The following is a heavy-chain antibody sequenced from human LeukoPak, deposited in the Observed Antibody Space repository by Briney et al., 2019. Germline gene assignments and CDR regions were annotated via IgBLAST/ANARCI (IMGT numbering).Heavy chain of an antibody. D-gene: IGHD3-10*01. J-gene: IGHJ4*02. V-gene: IGHV3-11*01. Sequence: PGGSLRLSCAVSGLIFSDEYMSWIRQPPGKGLEWVSYISNTGDFIAYADSVKGRFTISRDNAKNSLYLQMNSLRAEDAAAYYCVRGRGVGAGAHFDYWGQGTLVTVSS. CDR1: GLIFSDEY. CDR3: VRGRGVGAGAHFDY. CDR2: ISNTGDFI.